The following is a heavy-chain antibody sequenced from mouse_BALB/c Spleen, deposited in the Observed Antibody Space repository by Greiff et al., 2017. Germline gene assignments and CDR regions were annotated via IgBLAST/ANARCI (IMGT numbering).Heavy chain of an antibody. CDR3: TREYYY. Sequence: VQRVESGAELVKPGASVKLSCKASGYTFTSYYMYWVKQRPGQGLEWIGEINPSNGGTNFNEKFKSKATLTVDKSSSTAYMQLSSLTSEDSAVYYCTREYYYWGQGTTLTVSS. CDR2: INPSNGGT. CDR1: GYTFTSYY. V-gene: IGHV1S81*02. J-gene: IGHJ2*01. D-gene: IGHD1-1*01.